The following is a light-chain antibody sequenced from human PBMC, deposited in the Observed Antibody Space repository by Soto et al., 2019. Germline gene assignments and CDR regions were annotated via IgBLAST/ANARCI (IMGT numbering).Light chain of an antibody. J-gene: IGKJ1*01. CDR1: QSVSSNF. Sequence: EIVLTQSPGTLSLSPGKRATLSCKASQSVSSNFLAWYQRKPGQAPRLLIYGASYRATVIPYRFSGSGSGTDFTLTITRLEPEDFAVYYCQQYGTSPPTFGQGTKVEI. CDR3: QQYGTSPPT. CDR2: GAS. V-gene: IGKV3-20*01.